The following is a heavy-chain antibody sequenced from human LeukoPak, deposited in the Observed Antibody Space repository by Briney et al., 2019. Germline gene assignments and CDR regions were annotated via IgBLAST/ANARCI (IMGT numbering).Heavy chain of an antibody. J-gene: IGHJ3*02. CDR1: GYSFTSYW. D-gene: IGHD5-18*01. CDR3: ARQDLPHHTAMGQGDFDI. V-gene: IGHV5-51*01. Sequence: GESLKISCKGSGYSFTSYWIGCVRQMPGKGLEWMGIIYPGDSDTRYSPSFQGRVTISAGKSISTAYLQWSSLKASDTAMYYCARQDLPHHTAMGQGDFDIWGQGTMVTVSS. CDR2: IYPGDSDT.